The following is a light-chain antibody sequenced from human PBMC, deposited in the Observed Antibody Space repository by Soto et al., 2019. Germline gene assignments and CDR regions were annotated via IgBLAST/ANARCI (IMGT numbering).Light chain of an antibody. V-gene: IGKV1-5*01. Sequence: DIQMTQSPSTLSASVGDRVTITCRASQSVNGWLAWYQQKPGKAPKLLIYAASNLESGVPSRFSGSGSGTEFTLTISSRQPDDSATYYCQRYNSNPCTFGQRTKVEVK. J-gene: IGKJ1*01. CDR1: QSVNGW. CDR2: AAS. CDR3: QRYNSNPCT.